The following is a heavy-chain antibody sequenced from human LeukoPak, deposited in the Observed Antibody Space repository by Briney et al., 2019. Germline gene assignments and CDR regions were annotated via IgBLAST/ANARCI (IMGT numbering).Heavy chain of an antibody. CDR1: GFTFNFHA. CDR3: ASSRRGYDTGWNYFDY. J-gene: IGHJ4*02. V-gene: IGHV3-23*01. CDR2: ITHTGTRT. Sequence: SGGSLRLSCTTSGFTFNFHAMTWVRQAPGKGLEWVAPITHTGTRTYHADSVKGRFTISRDNSRGTLFLQMSSLRADDTAVYYCASSRRGYDTGWNYFDYWGQGTLVTVSS. D-gene: IGHD6-19*01.